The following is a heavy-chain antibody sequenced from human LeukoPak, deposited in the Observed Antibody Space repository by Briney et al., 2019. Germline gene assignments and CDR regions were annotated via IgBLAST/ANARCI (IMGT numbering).Heavy chain of an antibody. CDR3: AKVKFPGQSLGY. CDR2: IYPDGTNK. V-gene: IGHV3-30*02. Sequence: GGSLRLSCAASGFTFTTYGMHWVRQAPGKGLEWVACIYPDGTNKDYADSVKGRFIISRDNSKNTLYLQMNSLRAEDTAVYYCAKVKFPGQSLGYWGQGTLVTVSS. J-gene: IGHJ4*02. CDR1: GFTFTTYG.